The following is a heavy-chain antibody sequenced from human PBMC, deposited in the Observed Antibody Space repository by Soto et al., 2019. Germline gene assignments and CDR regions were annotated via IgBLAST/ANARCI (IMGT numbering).Heavy chain of an antibody. V-gene: IGHV3-23*01. CDR1: GFTFSSYA. Sequence: GGSLRLSCAASGFTFSSYAMSWVRQAPGKGLEWVSAISGSGGSTYYADSVKGRFTISRDNSKNTLSLQMNSLRDEDTAVYYCARGGGYSYGTNDAFDIWGQGTMVTVSS. CDR3: ARGGGYSYGTNDAFDI. D-gene: IGHD5-18*01. J-gene: IGHJ3*02. CDR2: ISGSGGST.